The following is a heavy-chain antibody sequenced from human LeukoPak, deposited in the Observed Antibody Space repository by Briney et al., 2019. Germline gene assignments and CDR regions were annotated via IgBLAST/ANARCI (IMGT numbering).Heavy chain of an antibody. Sequence: SETLSLTCTVSGYSISSGYYWGWIRQPPGKGLEWIGYIYYSGSTYYNPSLKSRVTISVDTSKNQFSLKLSSVTAADTAVYYCARETHSERLDYWGQGTLVTVSS. V-gene: IGHV4-38-2*02. CDR1: GYSISSGYY. D-gene: IGHD2-21*01. J-gene: IGHJ4*02. CDR3: ARETHSERLDY. CDR2: IYYSGST.